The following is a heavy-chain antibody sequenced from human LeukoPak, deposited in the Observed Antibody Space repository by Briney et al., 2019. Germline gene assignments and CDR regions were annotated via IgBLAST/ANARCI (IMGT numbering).Heavy chain of an antibody. CDR2: IYYSGST. Sequence: SETLSLACTVSGGTISSYYWSWIRQPPGKGLEWIGYIYYSGSTNYNPSLKSRVNISVDMSKHQFSLKLSSVTAADTAVYYCATGDYYGSGSYRYYYYMDVWGKGTTVTISS. J-gene: IGHJ6*03. V-gene: IGHV4-59*01. D-gene: IGHD3-10*01. CDR3: ATGDYYGSGSYRYYYYMDV. CDR1: GGTISSYY.